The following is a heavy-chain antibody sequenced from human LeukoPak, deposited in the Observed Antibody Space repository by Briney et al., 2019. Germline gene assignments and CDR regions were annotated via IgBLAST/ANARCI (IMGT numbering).Heavy chain of an antibody. J-gene: IGHJ4*02. D-gene: IGHD1-20*01. V-gene: IGHV1-69*05. CDR2: IIPIFGTA. CDR3: AREGEGITGKDY. CDR1: GGTFSSYA. Sequence: ASVKVSCKASGGTFSSYAISWVRQAPGQGLEWMGGIIPIFGTANYAQKFQGRVTITTDESTSTAYMELSSLRSEDTAVYYCAREGEGITGKDYWGQGTLVTVSS.